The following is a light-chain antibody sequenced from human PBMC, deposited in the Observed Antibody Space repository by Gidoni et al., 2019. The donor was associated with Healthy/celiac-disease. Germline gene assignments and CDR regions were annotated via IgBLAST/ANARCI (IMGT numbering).Light chain of an antibody. Sequence: QAVLTQPSSLSASPGASASLPCTLRSGINVGTYRIYWYQQKPGSPPQYLLRYKSDSDKQHGSGVPSRFSGSKDASANAGILLISGLQSEDEADYYCMIWHSSAVVFGGGTKLTVL. CDR1: SGINVGTYR. CDR3: MIWHSSAVV. V-gene: IGLV5-45*02. J-gene: IGLJ2*01. CDR2: YKSDSDK.